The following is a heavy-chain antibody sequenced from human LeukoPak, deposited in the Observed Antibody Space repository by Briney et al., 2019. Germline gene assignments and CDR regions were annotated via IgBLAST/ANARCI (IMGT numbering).Heavy chain of an antibody. V-gene: IGHV1-18*03. CDR1: GYTFNTYG. CDR3: ARAGAVVDNWFDP. J-gene: IGHJ5*02. CDR2: ISGYNGKT. Sequence: GASVKVSCKASGYTFNTYGITWVRQAPGQGLEGMGWISGYNGKTKYAQKLQDRVTMTTDTSTTTAYMELRSLRFDDMAVYYCARAGAVVDNWFDPWGQGTLVTVSS. D-gene: IGHD2-15*01.